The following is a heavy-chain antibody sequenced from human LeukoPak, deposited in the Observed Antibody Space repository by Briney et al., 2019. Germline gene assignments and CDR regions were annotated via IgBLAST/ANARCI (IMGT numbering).Heavy chain of an antibody. CDR1: GGTLSSYA. V-gene: IGHV1-69*05. D-gene: IGHD2-2*02. CDR2: IIPTFGTA. J-gene: IGHJ3*02. Sequence: PGASVKVSCKASGGTLSSYAISWVRQAPGQGLEWMGGIIPTFGTANYAQKFQGRVTITTDESTSTTYMELSSLRSEDTAVYYCARGRDIVVVPAAILQVGAFDIWGQGTMVTVSS. CDR3: ARGRDIVVVPAAILQVGAFDI.